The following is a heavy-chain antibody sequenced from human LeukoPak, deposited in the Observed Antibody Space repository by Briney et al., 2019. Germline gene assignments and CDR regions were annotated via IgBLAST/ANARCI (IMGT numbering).Heavy chain of an antibody. CDR3: AKSGIIYGSGSYVDY. J-gene: IGHJ4*02. Sequence: PGGSLRLSCAASGFTFSSYGMHWVRQAPSKGLDWVAFIRYDGSNKYNADSVKGRFTISRDNSKNTLYLQMNSLRAEDTAVYYCAKSGIIYGSGSYVDYWGQGTLVTVSS. CDR2: IRYDGSNK. D-gene: IGHD3-10*01. CDR1: GFTFSSYG. V-gene: IGHV3-30*02.